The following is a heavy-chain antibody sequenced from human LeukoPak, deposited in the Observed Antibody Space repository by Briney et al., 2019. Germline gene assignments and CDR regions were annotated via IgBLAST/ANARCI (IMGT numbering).Heavy chain of an antibody. D-gene: IGHD5-18*01. V-gene: IGHV3-20*01. CDR2: INWNGGST. CDR3: ARDAVAYTAMAYYFDY. J-gene: IGHJ4*02. CDR1: GFTFDDYG. Sequence: PGGSLRLSCAASGFTFDDYGMSWVRQAPGKGLEWVSGINWNGGSTGYADSVKGRFTISRDNAKNSLYLQMNSLRAEDTALYHCARDAVAYTAMAYYFDYWGQGTLVTVSS.